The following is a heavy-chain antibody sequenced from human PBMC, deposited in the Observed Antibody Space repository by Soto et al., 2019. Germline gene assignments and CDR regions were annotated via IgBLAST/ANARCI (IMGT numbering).Heavy chain of an antibody. D-gene: IGHD3-22*01. CDR3: ARATGYYHTSGSDS. CDR1: GFTFSDYY. CDR2: ISSNSNYK. Sequence: GGSLRLSXAASGFTFSDYYMSWIRQAPGKGLEWISYISSNSNYKNHADSVRGRFTISRDNAKNSLYLQMNSLRAEDTAVYYCARATGYYHTSGSDSWGQGTLVTVSS. V-gene: IGHV3-11*06. J-gene: IGHJ4*02.